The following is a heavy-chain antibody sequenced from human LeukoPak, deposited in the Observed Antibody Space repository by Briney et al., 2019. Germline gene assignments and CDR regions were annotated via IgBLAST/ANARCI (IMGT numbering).Heavy chain of an antibody. J-gene: IGHJ4*02. Sequence: GGSLRLSCAASGLTFSSQAMTWVRQAPGKGLEWVAVIWYDGSNKYYADSVKGRFTISRDNSKNTLYLQMNSLRAEDTAVYYCARDWNYDSSGTTGNYWGQGTLVTVSS. CDR1: GLTFSSQA. V-gene: IGHV3-33*08. CDR2: IWYDGSNK. D-gene: IGHD3-22*01. CDR3: ARDWNYDSSGTTGNY.